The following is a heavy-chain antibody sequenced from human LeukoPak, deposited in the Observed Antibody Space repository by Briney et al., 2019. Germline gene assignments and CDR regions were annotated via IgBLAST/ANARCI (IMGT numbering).Heavy chain of an antibody. CDR3: ARDPQTYYYDSSGYRNWFDP. CDR2: INSDGSEG. J-gene: IGHJ5*02. V-gene: IGHV3-7*03. D-gene: IGHD3-22*01. Sequence: GGSLRLSCAVSGFTFSGFWMSWSRQAPGKGLEWVASINSDGSEGYYADVVKGRFTISRDNAKNSLYLQINSLRAEDTAVYYCARDPQTYYYDSSGYRNWFDPWGQGTLVTVSS. CDR1: GFTFSGFW.